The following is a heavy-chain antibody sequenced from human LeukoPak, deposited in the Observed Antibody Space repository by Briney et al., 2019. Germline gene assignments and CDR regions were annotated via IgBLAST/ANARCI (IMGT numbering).Heavy chain of an antibody. D-gene: IGHD4-11*01. CDR2: INPSGGST. V-gene: IGHV1-46*01. CDR3: ARGGMTTYEGTGVLKFGDY. Sequence: GASVTVSCKASGYTFTSYYMHWVRQAPGQGLEWMGIINPSGGSTSYAQKFQGRVTMTRDTSTSTVYMELSSLRSEDTAVYYCARGGMTTYEGTGVLKFGDYWGQGTLVTVSS. J-gene: IGHJ4*02. CDR1: GYTFTSYY.